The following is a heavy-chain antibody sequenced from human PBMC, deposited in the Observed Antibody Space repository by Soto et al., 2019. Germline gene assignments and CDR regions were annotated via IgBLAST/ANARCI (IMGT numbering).Heavy chain of an antibody. CDR3: ARCSGGTCYGSYAFDI. CDR2: TVANNGYT. V-gene: IGHV1-18*01. J-gene: IGHJ3*02. CDR1: GYAFTSFG. Sequence: QVQLVQSGIEVKNPGASVKVSCKASGYAFTSFGISWVRQAPGQGLEWMGWTVANNGYTKYAQNLQGRVTLITDTSTSTAYMELRSLMYDDTAVYYCARCSGGTCYGSYAFDIWGQGTMVTVSS. D-gene: IGHD2-15*01.